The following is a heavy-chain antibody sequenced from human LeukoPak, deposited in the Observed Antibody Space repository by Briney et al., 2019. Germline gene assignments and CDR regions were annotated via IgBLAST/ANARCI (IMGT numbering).Heavy chain of an antibody. CDR3: TTVALPYYYYYMDV. CDR2: IKSKTDGGTT. Sequence: GGSLRLSCAASGFTFSNAWMSWVRQAPGKGLEWVGRIKSKTDGGTTDYAAPVKGRSTISRDDSKNTLYLQMNSLKTEDTAVYYCTTVALPYYYYYMDVWGKGTTVTVSS. CDR1: GFTFSNAW. V-gene: IGHV3-15*01. J-gene: IGHJ6*03.